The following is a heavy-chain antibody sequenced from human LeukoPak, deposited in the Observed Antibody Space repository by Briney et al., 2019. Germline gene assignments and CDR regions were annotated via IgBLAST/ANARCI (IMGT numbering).Heavy chain of an antibody. V-gene: IGHV4-59*08. Sequence: SETLSLTCTVSGGSIRSYYWSWIRQPPGKGLEWIAYMYYTGSTNYNPSLKSRVTISVDTSKNQFSLKLSSVTAADTAVYYCARPQAPMIVVGYFDYWGQGTLVTVSS. CDR3: ARPQAPMIVVGYFDY. J-gene: IGHJ4*02. CDR1: GGSIRSYY. D-gene: IGHD3-22*01. CDR2: MYYTGST.